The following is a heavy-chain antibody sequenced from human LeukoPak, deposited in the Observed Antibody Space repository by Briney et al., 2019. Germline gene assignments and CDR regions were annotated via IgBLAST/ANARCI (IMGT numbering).Heavy chain of an antibody. CDR1: GFTFNGYS. CDR2: ISTSSSYI. D-gene: IGHD3-22*01. Sequence: GGSLRLSCTASGFTFNGYSMNWVRQAPGKGLEWVSSISTSSSYIYYADSVKGRFTISRDNAKNSLYLQLNSLRAEDTALFYCARMYYYDSSGRHFDYWGQGTLVTVSS. V-gene: IGHV3-21*04. CDR3: ARMYYYDSSGRHFDY. J-gene: IGHJ4*02.